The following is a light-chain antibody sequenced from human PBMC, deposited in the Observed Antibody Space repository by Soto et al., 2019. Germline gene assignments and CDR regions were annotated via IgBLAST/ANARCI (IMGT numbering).Light chain of an antibody. CDR2: AAS. CDR1: HYIGSR. CDR3: LQDINYPWT. J-gene: IGKJ1*01. Sequence: DIPMTPSPSSVSASVGDRITITFRASHYIGSRLAWFQQKPGKAPQYQIQAASSLQSGVPSRFSGSGSGTDFTLAISSLQPEDSATYYCLQDINYPWTFGQGTKVDIK. V-gene: IGKV1-12*01.